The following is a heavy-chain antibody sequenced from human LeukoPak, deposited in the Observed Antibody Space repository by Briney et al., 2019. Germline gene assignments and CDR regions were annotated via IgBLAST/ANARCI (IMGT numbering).Heavy chain of an antibody. Sequence: GGSLRLSCAASGFTFSSYEMNWVRQAPGKGLEWVSYISSSGSTIYYADSVKGRFTISRDNAKNSLYLQMNSLRAEDTAVYYCARLLEYSSSLNGYWGQGTLVTVSS. CDR3: ARLLEYSSSLNGY. D-gene: IGHD6-6*01. CDR2: ISSSGSTI. J-gene: IGHJ4*02. CDR1: GFTFSSYE. V-gene: IGHV3-48*03.